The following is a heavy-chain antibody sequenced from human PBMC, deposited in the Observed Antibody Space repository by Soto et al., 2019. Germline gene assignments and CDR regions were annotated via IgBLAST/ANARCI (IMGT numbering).Heavy chain of an antibody. D-gene: IGHD3-10*01. V-gene: IGHV4-34*01. J-gene: IGHJ6*02. Sequence: SETLSLTCAVYGGSFSGYYWSWIRQPPGKGLEWIGEINHSGSTNYNPSLKSRVTISVDTSKNQFSLRLSPVTAADTAVYYCALIGRGITMVRGVPGFYGMDVWGQGTTVTVLL. CDR2: INHSGST. CDR3: ALIGRGITMVRGVPGFYGMDV. CDR1: GGSFSGYY.